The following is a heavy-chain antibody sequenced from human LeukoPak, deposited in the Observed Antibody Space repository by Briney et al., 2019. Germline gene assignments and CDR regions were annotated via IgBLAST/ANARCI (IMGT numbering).Heavy chain of an antibody. J-gene: IGHJ4*02. CDR1: GFMFSSNW. Sequence: GGSLRLSCAASGFMFSSNWMSWVRQAPGKGLEWVGRSRNKASSYTTENAASVKGRFTISRDDSKNSLYLQMNSLKAEDTAVYYCASAITGTTVNHYWGQGTLVTVSS. D-gene: IGHD1-7*01. CDR3: ASAITGTTVNHY. CDR2: SRNKASSYTT. V-gene: IGHV3-72*01.